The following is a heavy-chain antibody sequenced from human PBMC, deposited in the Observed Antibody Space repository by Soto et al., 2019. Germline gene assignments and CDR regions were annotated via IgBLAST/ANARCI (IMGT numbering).Heavy chain of an antibody. CDR1: GSSFSDYY. CDR3: AGGQDKIAVNFDY. CDR2: ITSSSSYT. Sequence: GGSLRLSCAASGSSFSDYYMSWIRQSPGKGLEWLSYITSSSSYTHYADSVKGRFTISRDNAMNSLYLQMNSLRAEDTAVYYCAGGQDKIAVNFDYWGQGTPVTVYS. D-gene: IGHD1-26*01. V-gene: IGHV3-11*03. J-gene: IGHJ4*02.